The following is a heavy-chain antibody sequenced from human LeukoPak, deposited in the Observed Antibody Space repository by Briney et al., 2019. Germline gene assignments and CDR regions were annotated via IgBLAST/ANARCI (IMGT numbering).Heavy chain of an antibody. Sequence: ASVKVSCNTSGYSLNSHHVHWVREAPAQGLEWMGVKFSHDGTTSYTQNFQGRLTMTRDTSTSTVYMELSSLRSEDTAVYYCARDRGGGEYHFDYWGQGTLVTVSS. V-gene: IGHV1-46*02. CDR2: KFSHDGTT. D-gene: IGHD3-10*01. CDR1: GYSLNSHH. CDR3: ARDRGGGEYHFDY. J-gene: IGHJ4*02.